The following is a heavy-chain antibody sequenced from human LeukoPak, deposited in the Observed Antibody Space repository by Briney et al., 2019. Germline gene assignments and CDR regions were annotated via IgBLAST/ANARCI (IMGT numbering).Heavy chain of an antibody. D-gene: IGHD2/OR15-2a*01. V-gene: IGHV3-11*01. Sequence: GGSLRLSCAASGFTFSDYYMSWIRQAPGKGLEWVSHISGSGSTTYYADSVKDRFSISRDNAKNSLYLQMNSLRAEDTAVYYCARGPSTYYDYWGQGTLVTVSS. CDR3: ARGPSTYYDY. CDR2: ISGSGSTT. J-gene: IGHJ4*02. CDR1: GFTFSDYY.